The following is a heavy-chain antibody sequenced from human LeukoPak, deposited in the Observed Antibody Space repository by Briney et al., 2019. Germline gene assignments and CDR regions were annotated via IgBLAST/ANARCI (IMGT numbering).Heavy chain of an antibody. CDR2: IKQDGSEK. CDR3: ARELIMTTVTINYYYYMDV. CDR1: GFTFSSYW. V-gene: IGHV3-7*01. Sequence: GGSLRLSCAASGFTFSSYWMSWVRQAPGKGLEWVANIKQDGSEKYYVDSVKGRFTISRDNARNSLYLQMNSLRAEDTAVYYCARELIMTTVTINYYYYMDVWGKGTTVTVSS. D-gene: IGHD4-17*01. J-gene: IGHJ6*03.